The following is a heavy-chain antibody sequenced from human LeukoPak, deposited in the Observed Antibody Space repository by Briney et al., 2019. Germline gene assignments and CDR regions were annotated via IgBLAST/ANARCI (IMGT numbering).Heavy chain of an antibody. CDR1: GGSLSSSSYY. V-gene: IGHV4-39*01. Sequence: PSETLSLTCTVSGGSLSSSSYYWGWIRQPPGKGLEWLGSIYYSGSTYYNPSLKSRVTISVDTSKNQFSLKLSSVTAADTAVYYCARRGMSQYYFDYWGQGTLVTVSS. D-gene: IGHD5-12*01. J-gene: IGHJ4*02. CDR3: ARRGMSQYYFDY. CDR2: IYYSGST.